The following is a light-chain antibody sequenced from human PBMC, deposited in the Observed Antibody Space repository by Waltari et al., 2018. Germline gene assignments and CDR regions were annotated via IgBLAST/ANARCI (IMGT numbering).Light chain of an antibody. Sequence: EIVMTQSPATLSVSPGERATLSCRASQSVSSNLAWYQQKPGQAPRLLIYGASTRATGMPARFSGSGSGTEFTLTISSLQSEDFAVYYCQQYNDWPLRTFGQGTKLEIK. CDR1: QSVSSN. J-gene: IGKJ2*01. V-gene: IGKV3-15*01. CDR2: GAS. CDR3: QQYNDWPLRT.